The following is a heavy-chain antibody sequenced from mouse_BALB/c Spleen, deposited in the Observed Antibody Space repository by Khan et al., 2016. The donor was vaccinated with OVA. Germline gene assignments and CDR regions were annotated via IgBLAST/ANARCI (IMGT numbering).Heavy chain of an antibody. D-gene: IGHD2-3*01. CDR1: GFSLTSYG. CDR3: ARFYDPYYAMDY. Sequence: QVQLKESGPGLVAPSQSLSITCTVSGFSLTSYGVNWVRQPPGKGLEWLGVIWAGGSTNYNSALMSRLSISKDNSKSLVFLKMNSLQTDDTAMYYCARFYDPYYAMDYWGQGTSVTVSS. J-gene: IGHJ4*01. CDR2: IWAGGST. V-gene: IGHV2-9*02.